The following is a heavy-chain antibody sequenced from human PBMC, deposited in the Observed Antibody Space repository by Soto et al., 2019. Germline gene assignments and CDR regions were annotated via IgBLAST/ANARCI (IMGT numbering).Heavy chain of an antibody. CDR2: IIPIFGIT. D-gene: IGHD1-1*01. Sequence: QAQLMQSGAEVKEPGSSVKVSCKASGGTFSGYAISWVRQAPGQGLEWLGGIIPIFGITNYAQKFKNRLTSAADESSATVYVDLRSLTSEDSAIYYCATDPISIPGTTSSEDFQHWGQGTLVSVS. J-gene: IGHJ1*01. V-gene: IGHV1-69*01. CDR3: ATDPISIPGTTSSEDFQH. CDR1: GGTFSGYA.